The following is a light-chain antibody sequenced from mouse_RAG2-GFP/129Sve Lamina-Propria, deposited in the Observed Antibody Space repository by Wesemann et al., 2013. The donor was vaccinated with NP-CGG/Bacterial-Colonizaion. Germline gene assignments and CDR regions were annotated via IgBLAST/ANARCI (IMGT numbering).Light chain of an antibody. CDR1: QDVGTA. Sequence: DIVMTQSQKFMSTSVGDRVSVTCKASQDVGTAVAWYQQKPGQSPKLLIYWASTRESGVPDRFTGSGSGTDFTLTISNVQSEDLADYFCQQYSSYPTFGGGTKLEIK. CDR2: WAS. CDR3: QQYSSYPT. J-gene: IGKJ2*01. V-gene: IGKV6-23*01.